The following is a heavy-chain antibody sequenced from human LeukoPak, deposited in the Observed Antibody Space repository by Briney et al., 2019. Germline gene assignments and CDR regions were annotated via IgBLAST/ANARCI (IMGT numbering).Heavy chain of an antibody. CDR3: ARYGGSSWALPFDY. CDR1: GGSISSYY. D-gene: IGHD6-13*01. CDR2: IYYSGST. J-gene: IGHJ4*02. Sequence: PSETLSLTCTVSGGSISSYYWSWIRQPPGKGLEWIGYIYYSGSTNYNPSLKSRVTISVDTSKNQFSLKLSSVTAADTAVYYCARYGGSSWALPFDYWGQGTLVTVSS. V-gene: IGHV4-59*01.